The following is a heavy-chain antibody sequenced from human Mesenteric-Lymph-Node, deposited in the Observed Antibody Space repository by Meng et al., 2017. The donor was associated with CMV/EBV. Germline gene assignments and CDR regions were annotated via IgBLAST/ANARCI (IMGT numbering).Heavy chain of an antibody. J-gene: IGHJ4*02. CDR1: GGSFSGYY. CDR3: ARSSHI. V-gene: IGHV4-34*01. D-gene: IGHD2-2*01. Sequence: PSETLSLTCAVYGGSFSGYYWSWIRQPPGKGLEWIGEINHSGSTNYNPSLKSRVTISVDTSKNQFSLKLSSVTAADTAVYYCARSSHIGGQGTLVTVSS. CDR2: INHSGST.